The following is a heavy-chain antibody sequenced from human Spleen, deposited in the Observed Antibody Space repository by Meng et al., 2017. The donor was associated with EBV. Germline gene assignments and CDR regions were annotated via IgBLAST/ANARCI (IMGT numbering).Heavy chain of an antibody. V-gene: IGHV3-30*03. J-gene: IGHJ5*02. D-gene: IGHD1-14*01. CDR1: GFTFSGYG. CDR2: IPSDGGTI. CDR3: ARDLSGRFDP. Sequence: QVQLVESGXXXXXPXRSXRLSCAVSGFTFSGYGMFWVRQAPGKGPEWVAIIPSDGGTIYYADSVKGRFTISRDNSKNTLYLQMNSLRGEDTAVYYCARDLSGRFDPWGQGTLGTVSS.